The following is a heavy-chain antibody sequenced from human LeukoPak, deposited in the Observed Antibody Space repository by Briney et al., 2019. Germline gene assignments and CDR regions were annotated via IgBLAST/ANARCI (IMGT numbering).Heavy chain of an antibody. CDR1: GFTFSNYG. V-gene: IGHV3-30*18. CDR2: IPYDESNK. D-gene: IGHD3-3*01. CDR3: AKEFPGDYDFWSGYYRYGTDV. J-gene: IGHJ6*02. Sequence: PGGSLRLSCAASGFTFSNYGMHWVRQAPGKGLEWVAVIPYDESNKYYADSVKGRFTISRDNSKNTLYLQMNSLRAEDTAVYYCAKEFPGDYDFWSGYYRYGTDVWGQGTTVTVSS.